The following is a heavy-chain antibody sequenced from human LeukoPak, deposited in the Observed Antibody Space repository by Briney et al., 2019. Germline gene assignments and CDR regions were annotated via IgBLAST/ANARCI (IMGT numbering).Heavy chain of an antibody. CDR2: IYYSGST. Sequence: SETLSLTCTVSGGSISSHYWSWIRQPPGKGLEWIGYIYYSGSTNYNPSLKSRVTISVDTSKNQFSLKLSSVTAADTAVYYCARGLRIPDYWGQGTLDTVSS. J-gene: IGHJ4*02. D-gene: IGHD5-12*01. CDR3: ARGLRIPDY. V-gene: IGHV4-59*11. CDR1: GGSISSHY.